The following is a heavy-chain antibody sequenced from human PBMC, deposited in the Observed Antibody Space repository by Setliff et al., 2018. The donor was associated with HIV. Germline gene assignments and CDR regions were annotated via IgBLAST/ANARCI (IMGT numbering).Heavy chain of an antibody. V-gene: IGHV4-59*11. CDR2: ISYSGST. J-gene: IGHJ4*01. D-gene: IGHD5-18*01. CDR1: GASIRSQY. Sequence: KASETLSLTCTVSGASIRSQYWSWIRKPPGKGLEWIGYISYSGSTNYNPSLESRVAMSVDTSKQQFSLEVSSVTAADPAVYYCARTRGYSYGALAGFDYWGRGSLVTVSS. CDR3: ARTRGYSYGALAGFDY.